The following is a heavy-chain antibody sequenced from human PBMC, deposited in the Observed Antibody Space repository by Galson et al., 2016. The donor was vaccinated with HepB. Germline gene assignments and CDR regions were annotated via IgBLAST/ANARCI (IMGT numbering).Heavy chain of an antibody. CDR1: GGSFSAYF. CDR2: IDYSGNT. Sequence: LSLTCAVNGGSFSAYFWTWVRQPPGKGLEWIGEIDYSGNTKYNPSLKGRFTMSVDTSKTQFSLKLSSVTAADTAVYYCARHSHTVGLDFWGQGTLVTVSS. D-gene: IGHD1-26*01. V-gene: IGHV4-34*01. J-gene: IGHJ4*02. CDR3: ARHSHTVGLDF.